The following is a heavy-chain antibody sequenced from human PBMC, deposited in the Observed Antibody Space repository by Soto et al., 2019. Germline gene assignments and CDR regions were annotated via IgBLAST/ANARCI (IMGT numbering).Heavy chain of an antibody. CDR3: ARVPDR. V-gene: IGHV4-30-2*01. CDR1: GSSISSGVYS. CDR2: IYHSGST. D-gene: IGHD2-2*01. J-gene: IGHJ5*02. Sequence: SETLSLTCAVSGSSISSGVYSWCWIRQPPGKGLEWIGYIYHSGSTYYNPSLKSRVTISVDRSKNQFSLKLSSVTAADTAVYYCARVPDRWGQGTLVTVS.